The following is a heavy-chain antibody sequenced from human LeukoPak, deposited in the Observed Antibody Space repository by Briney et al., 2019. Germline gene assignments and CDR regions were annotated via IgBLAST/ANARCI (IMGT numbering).Heavy chain of an antibody. D-gene: IGHD3-10*01. CDR3: ARALSLPWFGELSPAQPFDY. CDR1: GFTLSTYA. V-gene: IGHV3-23*01. J-gene: IGHJ4*02. Sequence: GGSLRLSCAASGFTLSTYAMSWVRQTPGKGLEWVAATSSSDAGTYHADSVRGRFTISRDNSKNTLYLQMNSLRAEDTAVYYCARALSLPWFGELSPAQPFDYWGQGTLVTVSS. CDR2: TSSSDAGT.